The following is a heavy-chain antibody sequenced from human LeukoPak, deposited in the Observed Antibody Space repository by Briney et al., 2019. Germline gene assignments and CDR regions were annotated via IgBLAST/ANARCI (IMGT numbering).Heavy chain of an antibody. CDR2: ISGSGGST. CDR1: GFTFSSYG. J-gene: IGHJ6*03. CDR3: AKEFGSGNYYYYMDV. D-gene: IGHD3-10*01. V-gene: IGHV3-23*01. Sequence: GGTLRLSCAASGFTFSSYGMSWVRQAPGKGLEWVSAISGSGGSTYYADSVKGRFTISRDNSKNTLYLQMNSLRAEDTAVYYCAKEFGSGNYYYYMDVWGKGTTVTISS.